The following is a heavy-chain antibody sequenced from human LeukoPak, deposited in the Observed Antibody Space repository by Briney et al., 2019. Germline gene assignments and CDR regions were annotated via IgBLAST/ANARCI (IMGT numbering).Heavy chain of an antibody. V-gene: IGHV3-11*01. CDR2: ISSSGSTI. CDR3: AKEVRDSSSWYGYFDY. Sequence: GGSLRLSCAASGFTFSDYYMSWIRQAPGKGLEWVSYISSSGSTIYYADSVKGRFTISRDNAKNSLYLQMNSLRAEDTAVHYCAKEVRDSSSWYGYFDYWGQGTLVTVSS. J-gene: IGHJ4*02. D-gene: IGHD6-13*01. CDR1: GFTFSDYY.